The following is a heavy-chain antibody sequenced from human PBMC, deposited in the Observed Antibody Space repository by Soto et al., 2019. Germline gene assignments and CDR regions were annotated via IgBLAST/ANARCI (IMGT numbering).Heavy chain of an antibody. Sequence: PGGSLRLSCAASGFTFRNHAMHWVRQAPGKGLECLAVIAYDGSNAFYRDSVKGRFTISRDNSKNTLCLHMNSLRSEDTGVYYCARGDREDILVVVGARPGEYGIDIWGQGTTVTVSS. CDR2: IAYDGSNA. J-gene: IGHJ6*02. CDR1: GFTFRNHA. V-gene: IGHV3-30-3*01. D-gene: IGHD2-15*01. CDR3: ARGDREDILVVVGARPGEYGIDI.